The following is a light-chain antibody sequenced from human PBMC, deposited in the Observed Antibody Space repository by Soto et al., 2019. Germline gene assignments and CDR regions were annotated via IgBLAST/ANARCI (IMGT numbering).Light chain of an antibody. CDR1: QSVSSS. CDR3: QQRSNWPRT. V-gene: IGKV3-11*01. CDR2: HAS. Sequence: EIVLTQSPATLSLSPGKRATLSCRASQSVSSSLAWFQQKPGQAPRLLIYHASNRATGIPARFSGSGSGTDFTLTISSLEPEDFAVYYCQQRSNWPRTFGGGTKVEIK. J-gene: IGKJ4*01.